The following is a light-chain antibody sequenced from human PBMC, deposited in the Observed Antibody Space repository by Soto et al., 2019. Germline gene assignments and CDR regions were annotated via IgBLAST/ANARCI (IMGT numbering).Light chain of an antibody. CDR3: QQSGSSPPT. Sequence: EIVMTQSPATLSVSPVERATLSCRASQSLSFNLAWYQQKPGQAPRLLIYAASTRATGIPARFSGSGSGTEFTLTINSLQSEDFAVYYCQQSGSSPPTFGQGTKVDIK. CDR1: QSLSFN. V-gene: IGKV3-15*01. CDR2: AAS. J-gene: IGKJ1*01.